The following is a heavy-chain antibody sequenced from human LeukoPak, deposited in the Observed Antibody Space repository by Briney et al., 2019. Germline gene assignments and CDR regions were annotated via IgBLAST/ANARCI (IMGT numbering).Heavy chain of an antibody. V-gene: IGHV1-69*04. CDR3: ARDGGNALRGYYMDV. CDR2: IIPILGIA. Sequence: ASVKVSCKASGGTFSSYAISWVRQAPGQGLEWMGRIIPILGIANYAQKFQGRVTITADKSTSTAYMELSSLRSEDTAVYYCARDGGNALRGYYMDVWGKGTTVTVSS. D-gene: IGHD4-23*01. CDR1: GGTFSSYA. J-gene: IGHJ6*03.